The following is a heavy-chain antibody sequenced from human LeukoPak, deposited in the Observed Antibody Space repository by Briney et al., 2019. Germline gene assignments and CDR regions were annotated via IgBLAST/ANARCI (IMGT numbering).Heavy chain of an antibody. J-gene: IGHJ4*02. CDR3: SRDPRNLDY. Sequence: GGSLRLPCAASGFTFSSYEMNWVRQAPGKGLEWVSYISSSGSTISYADSVKGRFTISRDNAKNSLYLQMNSLRAEDTAVYYCSRDPRNLDYWGQGTLVTVSS. V-gene: IGHV3-48*03. CDR2: ISSSGSTI. CDR1: GFTFSSYE. D-gene: IGHD1-14*01.